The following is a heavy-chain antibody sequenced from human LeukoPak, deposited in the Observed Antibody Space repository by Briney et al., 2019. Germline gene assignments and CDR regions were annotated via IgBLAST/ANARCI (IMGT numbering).Heavy chain of an antibody. CDR3: TRDSGSYFNEYYFDY. J-gene: IGHJ4*02. D-gene: IGHD1-26*01. CDR2: IRSKAYGGTT. Sequence: PGRSLRLSCTASGFSFGDYAMSWVRQAPGKGLEWVGFIRSKAYGGTTEYAASVKGRFTISRDDSKSIAYLQMNSLKTEDTAVYYCTRDSGSYFNEYYFDYWGQGTLVTASS. V-gene: IGHV3-49*04. CDR1: GFSFGDYA.